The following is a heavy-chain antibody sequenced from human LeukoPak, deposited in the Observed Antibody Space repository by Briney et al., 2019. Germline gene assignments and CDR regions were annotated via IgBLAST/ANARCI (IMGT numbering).Heavy chain of an antibody. D-gene: IGHD2-2*01. CDR3: VKEECSSANCPGLYFDY. Sequence: GGSLRLSCSASGFTFRGYVMHWVRQAPGKRLEYVSAISSTGERTYYADSVKGRFTISRDNSRSTLYLQMRSLRAEDMAMYYCVKEECSSANCPGLYFDYWGQGTLVTVSS. J-gene: IGHJ4*02. CDR1: GFTFRGYV. CDR2: ISSTGERT. V-gene: IGHV3-64D*06.